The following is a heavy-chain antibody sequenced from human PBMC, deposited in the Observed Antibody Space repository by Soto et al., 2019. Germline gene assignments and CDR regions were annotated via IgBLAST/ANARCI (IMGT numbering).Heavy chain of an antibody. Sequence: QVQLVQSGAEVKKPGASVKVSCKASGSTFTSYAISWVRQAPGQGLEWMGWISAYNGNTNYTQKLQGRDTMTTDTSTSRAYVELRSLRSDDTAVDYCARGWFGDFVYYFDYWGQGALVTVSS. V-gene: IGHV1-18*01. CDR1: GSTFTSYA. D-gene: IGHD3-10*01. J-gene: IGHJ4*02. CDR2: ISAYNGNT. CDR3: ARGWFGDFVYYFDY.